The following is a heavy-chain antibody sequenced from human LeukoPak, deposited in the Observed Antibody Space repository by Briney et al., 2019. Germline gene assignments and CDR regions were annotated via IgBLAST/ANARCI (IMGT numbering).Heavy chain of an antibody. V-gene: IGHV4-39*01. CDR3: ARQTGSGLFILP. CDR1: GVSISSSYSY. Sequence: SSETLSLTCTVSGVSISSSYSYWGWIRQPPGMGLEWIGSIYTGNTYYNASLKSQVSISIDTSKNQFSLELTSVTAADTAVYYCARQTGSGLFILPGGQGTLVTVSS. CDR2: IYTGNT. J-gene: IGHJ4*02. D-gene: IGHD3/OR15-3a*01.